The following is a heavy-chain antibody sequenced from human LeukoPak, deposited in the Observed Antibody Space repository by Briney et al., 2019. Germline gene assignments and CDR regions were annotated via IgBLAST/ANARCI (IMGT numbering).Heavy chain of an antibody. CDR3: ARGGCSSTSCYSV. V-gene: IGHV4-4*07. Sequence: SETLSLTCTVSGGSFTSFYWSWIRQPAGKGLEWIGRFFSSGNTNYNPSFKSRASISVDKSKNQFSLKLTSVTAADTAVYYCARGGCSSTSCYSVWGQGTLVTVSS. CDR2: FFSSGNT. CDR1: GGSFTSFY. D-gene: IGHD2-2*01. J-gene: IGHJ4*02.